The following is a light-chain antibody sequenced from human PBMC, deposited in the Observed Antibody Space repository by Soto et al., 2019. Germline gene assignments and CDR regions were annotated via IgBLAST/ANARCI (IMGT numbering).Light chain of an antibody. Sequence: AIQMTQSPSSLSASVGDRVTITCRASQGMRNDLGWYQQKQGKAPKLLIYAASSLQSGVPSRFSGSGSCTDVPLTISSLQPEDFATYYCLPDYNYPLTGGGGTKVEIK. J-gene: IGKJ4*01. V-gene: IGKV1-6*01. CDR2: AAS. CDR1: QGMRND. CDR3: LPDYNYPLT.